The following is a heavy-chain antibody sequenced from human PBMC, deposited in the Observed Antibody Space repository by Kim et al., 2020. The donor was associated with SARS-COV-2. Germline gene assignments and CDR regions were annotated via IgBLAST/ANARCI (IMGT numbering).Heavy chain of an antibody. V-gene: IGHV1-8*01. J-gene: IGHJ6*02. Sequence: ASVKVSCKASGYTFTSYDINWVRQATGQGLEWMGWMNPNSGNTGYAQKFQGRVTMTRNTSISTAYMELSSLRSEDTAVYYCARAYYYDSSGYYRGYGMDVWGQGTTVTVSS. CDR1: GYTFTSYD. D-gene: IGHD3-22*01. CDR2: MNPNSGNT. CDR3: ARAYYYDSSGYYRGYGMDV.